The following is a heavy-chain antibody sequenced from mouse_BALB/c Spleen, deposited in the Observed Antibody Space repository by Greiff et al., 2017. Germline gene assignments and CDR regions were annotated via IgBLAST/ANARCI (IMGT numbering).Heavy chain of an antibody. Sequence: AQLQQSGAELAKPGASVKMSCKASGYTFTSYWMHWVKQRPGQGLEWIGYINPSTGYTEYNQKFKDKATLTADKSSSTAYMQLSSLTSEDSAVYYCASSGAPWDYWGQGTSVTVSS. V-gene: IGHV1-7*01. D-gene: IGHD3-1*01. CDR3: ASSGAPWDY. J-gene: IGHJ4*01. CDR2: INPSTGYT. CDR1: GYTFTSYW.